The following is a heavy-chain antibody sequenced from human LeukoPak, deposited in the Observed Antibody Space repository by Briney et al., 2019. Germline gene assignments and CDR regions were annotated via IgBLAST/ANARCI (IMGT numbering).Heavy chain of an antibody. D-gene: IGHD3-22*01. V-gene: IGHV3-23*01. J-gene: IGHJ4*02. CDR3: AKDRPNYYGSNGHYYRRDGDY. CDR2: ITSSGDGT. CDR1: GFTFSIYA. Sequence: PGGSLRLSCAASGFTFSIYAMSWVRQAPGKELQWVSSITSSGDGTYYADSVKGRFTISRDNSENMLYLQMNSLRVEDTAVYFCAKDRPNYYGSNGHYYRRDGDYWGQGTLVTASS.